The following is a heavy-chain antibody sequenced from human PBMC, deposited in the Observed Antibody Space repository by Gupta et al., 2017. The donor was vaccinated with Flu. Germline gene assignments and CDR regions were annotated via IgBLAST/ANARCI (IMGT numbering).Heavy chain of an antibody. CDR1: GGSFSGYY. Sequence: QVQLQQWGAGLLKPSETLSLTCAVYGGSFSGYYWSWIRQPPGKGLEWIGEINHSGSTNYNPSLKSRVTISVDTSKNQFSLKLSSVTAADTAVYYCARDDCSSTSCSGWGYWGQGTLVTVSS. CDR2: INHSGST. V-gene: IGHV4-34*01. D-gene: IGHD2-2*01. CDR3: ARDDCSSTSCSGWGY. J-gene: IGHJ4*02.